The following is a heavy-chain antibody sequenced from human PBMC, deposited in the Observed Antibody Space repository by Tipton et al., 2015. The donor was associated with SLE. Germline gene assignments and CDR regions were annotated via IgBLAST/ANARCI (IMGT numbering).Heavy chain of an antibody. CDR3: ARDRKGGMVRGVIAAFDI. D-gene: IGHD3-10*01. CDR2: IYYSGST. Sequence: TLSLTCAVYGGSFSGYYWSWIRQPPGKGLEWIGYIYYSGSTNYNPSLKSRVTISVDTSKNQFSLKLSSVTAADTAVYYCARDRKGGMVRGVIAAFDIWGQGTMVTVSS. V-gene: IGHV4-59*12. J-gene: IGHJ3*02. CDR1: GGSFSGYY.